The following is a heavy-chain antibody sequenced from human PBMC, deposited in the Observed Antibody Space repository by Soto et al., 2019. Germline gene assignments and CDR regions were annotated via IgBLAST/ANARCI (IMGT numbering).Heavy chain of an antibody. Sequence: GGSLRLSCAASGFTFSSYWMSWVRQAPGKGLEWVANIKQDGSGKYYVDSVKGRFTISRDNAKNSLYLQMNSLRAEDTAVYYCARGLRYYYDSSGYSMNWGQGTLVTVSS. V-gene: IGHV3-7*05. CDR1: GFTFSSYW. CDR2: IKQDGSGK. CDR3: ARGLRYYYDSSGYSMN. J-gene: IGHJ4*02. D-gene: IGHD3-22*01.